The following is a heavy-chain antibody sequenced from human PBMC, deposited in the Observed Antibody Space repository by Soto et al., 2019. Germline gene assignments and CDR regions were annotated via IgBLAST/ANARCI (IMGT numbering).Heavy chain of an antibody. D-gene: IGHD2-21*01. J-gene: IGHJ4*02. Sequence: QVQLVQSGAEVKKPGASVKVSCKASGDTFTRYYMHWVRQAPGQGLEWMGMISPGGDRTTYAQKFQGRVTVTRDTSTSAVYMELSSLKSEDTAVYYCVRGAYCGGDCYDYWGQGTLVTVSS. CDR1: GDTFTRYY. CDR3: VRGAYCGGDCYDY. V-gene: IGHV1-46*01. CDR2: ISPGGDRT.